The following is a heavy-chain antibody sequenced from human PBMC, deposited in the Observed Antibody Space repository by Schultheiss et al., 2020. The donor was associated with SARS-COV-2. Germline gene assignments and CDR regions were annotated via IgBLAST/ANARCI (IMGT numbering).Heavy chain of an antibody. CDR3: ARARITIFGVVIGAFDI. J-gene: IGHJ3*02. CDR1: GGSISSYY. CDR2: IYYSGST. V-gene: IGHV4-59*12. D-gene: IGHD3-3*01. Sequence: SETLSLTRTVSGGSISSYYWSWIRQPPGKGLEWIGYIYYSGSTYYNPSLKSRVTISVDTSKNQFSLKLSSVTAADTAVYYCARARITIFGVVIGAFDIWGQGTMVTVSS.